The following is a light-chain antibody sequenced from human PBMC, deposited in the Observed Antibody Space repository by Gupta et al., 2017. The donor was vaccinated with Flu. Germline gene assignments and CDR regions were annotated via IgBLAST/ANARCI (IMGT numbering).Light chain of an antibody. V-gene: IGKV3-20*01. CDR3: PQYGSSPPLT. Sequence: IVLTQSPGTLSLSPGERATLSCRASQSVSSSYLAWYQQKPGQAPRLLISGASSRATGIPDRFSGSGSGTDFTLTISRLEPEDFAVYYCPQYGSSPPLTFGGGTKVEIK. CDR1: QSVSSSY. CDR2: GAS. J-gene: IGKJ4*01.